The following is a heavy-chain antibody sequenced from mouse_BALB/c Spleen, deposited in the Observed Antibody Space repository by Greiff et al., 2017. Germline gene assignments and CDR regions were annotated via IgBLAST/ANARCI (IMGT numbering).Heavy chain of an antibody. CDR1: GFTFSSYY. J-gene: IGHJ1*01. CDR3: ARRNWDWYFDV. V-gene: IGHV5-6-2*01. CDR2: INSNGGST. Sequence: EVKVVESGGGLVKLGGSLKLSCAASGFTFSSYYMSWVRQTPEKRLELVAAINSNGGSTYYPDTVKGRFTISRDNAKNTLYLQMSSLKSEDTALYYCARRNWDWYFDVWGAGTTVTVSS. D-gene: IGHD4-1*01.